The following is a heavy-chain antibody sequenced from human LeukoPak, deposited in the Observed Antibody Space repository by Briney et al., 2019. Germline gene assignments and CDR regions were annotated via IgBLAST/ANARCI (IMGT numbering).Heavy chain of an antibody. V-gene: IGHV3-11*04. J-gene: IGHJ4*02. D-gene: IGHD2-21*02. Sequence: GGSLRLSCAASGFTFSDYYMSWIRQAPEKGLEWVSYISSSGSTIYYADSVKGRFTISRDNAKNSLYLQMNSLRAEDTAVYYCARFVVVTAIVDYWGQGTLVTVSS. CDR2: ISSSGSTI. CDR3: ARFVVVTAIVDY. CDR1: GFTFSDYY.